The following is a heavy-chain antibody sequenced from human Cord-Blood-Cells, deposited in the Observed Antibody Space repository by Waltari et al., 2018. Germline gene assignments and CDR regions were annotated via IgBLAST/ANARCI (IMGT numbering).Heavy chain of an antibody. CDR1: GFPFSSYW. CDR3: ARAYCSSTSCYYFDY. V-gene: IGHV3-74*01. CDR2: INSEGSST. J-gene: IGHJ4*02. Sequence: EVQLVESVGGLVQPGGSLRLPCAASGFPFSSYWMHWVRQAPGKGLVWVSRINSEGSSTSYADSVKGRFTISRDNAKNTLYLQMNSLRAEDTAVYYCARAYCSSTSCYYFDYWGQGTLVTVSS. D-gene: IGHD2-2*01.